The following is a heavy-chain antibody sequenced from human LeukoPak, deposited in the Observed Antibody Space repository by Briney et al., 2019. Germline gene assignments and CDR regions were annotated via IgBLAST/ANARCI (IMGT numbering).Heavy chain of an antibody. V-gene: IGHV3-23*01. Sequence: PGGSLRLSCAASVFTFTRQAMSGVGQAPGKGMEGFSVITGSGGSIAYADSVKGRFIISRDNSKNTLYLQMNSMRAEDTAVYYCAKSVTGNRGYYFDYWGQGTLVTVSS. J-gene: IGHJ4*02. CDR1: VFTFTRQA. CDR3: AKSVTGNRGYYFDY. CDR2: ITGSGGSI. D-gene: IGHD2-21*02.